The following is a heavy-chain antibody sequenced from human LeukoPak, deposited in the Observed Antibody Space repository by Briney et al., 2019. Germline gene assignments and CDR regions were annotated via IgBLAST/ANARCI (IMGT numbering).Heavy chain of an antibody. CDR1: GYTFTSYG. Sequence: ASVNVSCKASGYTFTSYGISWVRQPPAQGLEWMGWISAYNGNTNYAQKLQGRVTMTTDTSTSTAYMELRSLRSDDTAVYYCATRRYSSGWSFDYWGQGTLVTVSS. CDR3: ATRRYSSGWSFDY. CDR2: ISAYNGNT. D-gene: IGHD6-19*01. V-gene: IGHV1-18*01. J-gene: IGHJ4*02.